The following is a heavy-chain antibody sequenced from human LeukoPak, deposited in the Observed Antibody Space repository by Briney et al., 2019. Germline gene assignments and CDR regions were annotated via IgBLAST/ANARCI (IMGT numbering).Heavy chain of an antibody. CDR1: GGTFSSYA. Sequence: SVKVSCKASGGTFSSYAISWVRQAPGQGLEWMGGIIPIFGTANYAQKFQGRVTITTDESTSTAYMELSSLRSDDTAVYYCARGGQWLPDAFDIWGQGTMVTVSS. J-gene: IGHJ3*02. CDR3: ARGGQWLPDAFDI. CDR2: IIPIFGTA. V-gene: IGHV1-69*05. D-gene: IGHD6-19*01.